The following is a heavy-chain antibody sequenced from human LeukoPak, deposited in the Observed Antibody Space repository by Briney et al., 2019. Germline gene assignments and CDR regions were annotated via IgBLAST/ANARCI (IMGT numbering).Heavy chain of an antibody. CDR3: ASLEVWSSTNSDAFDI. CDR1: GFTFSSYW. Sequence: GGSLRLSCADSGFTFSSYWMSWVRQAPGKGLEWVANIKQDGSEKYYVDSVKGRFTISRDNAKNSLYLQMNSLRAEDTAVYYCASLEVWSSTNSDAFDIWGQGTMVTVSS. CDR2: IKQDGSEK. D-gene: IGHD2-2*01. V-gene: IGHV3-7*01. J-gene: IGHJ3*02.